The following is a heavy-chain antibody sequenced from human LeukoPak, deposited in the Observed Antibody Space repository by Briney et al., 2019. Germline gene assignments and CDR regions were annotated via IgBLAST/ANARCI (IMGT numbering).Heavy chain of an antibody. CDR1: GYTFTSNW. D-gene: IGHD6-19*01. CDR2: IYPGDSDP. J-gene: IGHJ4*02. V-gene: IGHV5-51*01. CDR3: ARRSSGWYGFDY. Sequence: GESLKISCKGSGYTFTSNWIAWVRQMPGRGLEWMGIIYPGDSDPRYSPSFQGQVTISADKSISTAYLQWSSLKASDTAIYYCARRSSGWYGFDYWGQGTLVTVSS.